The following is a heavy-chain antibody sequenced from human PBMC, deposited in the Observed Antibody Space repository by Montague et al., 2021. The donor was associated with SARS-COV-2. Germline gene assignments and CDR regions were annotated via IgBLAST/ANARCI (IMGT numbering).Heavy chain of an antibody. CDR2: IYYSGSA. D-gene: IGHD4-23*01. V-gene: IGHV4-39*01. J-gene: IGHJ4*02. Sequence: SETLSLTCTVSGGSVSSRSYYWGWIRQPPGKGLEWIGSIYYSGSAHYNPSLKSRVTISVDTSKNQFSLKLSSVTAADTAVYYCARRGDYGGPRFDYWGQGTLVPASS. CDR1: GGSVSSRSYY. CDR3: ARRGDYGGPRFDY.